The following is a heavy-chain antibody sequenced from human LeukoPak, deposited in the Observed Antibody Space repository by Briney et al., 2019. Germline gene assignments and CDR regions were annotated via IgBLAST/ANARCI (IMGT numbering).Heavy chain of an antibody. CDR1: GGSISSYY. CDR3: ARYSYDFWSGYNIDY. V-gene: IGHV4-59*01. D-gene: IGHD3-3*01. Sequence: SETLSLTCTVSGGSISSYYWSWIRQPPGKGLEWIGYIYYSGSTNYNPSLKSRVTISVDTFKNQFSLKLSSVTAADTAVYYCARYSYDFWSGYNIDYWGQGTLVTVSS. J-gene: IGHJ4*02. CDR2: IYYSGST.